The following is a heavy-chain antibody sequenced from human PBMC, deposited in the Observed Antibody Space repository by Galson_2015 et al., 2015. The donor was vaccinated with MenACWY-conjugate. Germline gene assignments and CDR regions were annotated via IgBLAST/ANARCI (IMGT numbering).Heavy chain of an antibody. CDR3: ARPVGSGLKYYFDS. J-gene: IGHJ4*02. Sequence: SLRLSCAASGFTFSSYAMSWVRQAPGKGLEWVSVIGVSGHSTYYADSVKGRFTISRDNSKNTLYVQMNSLRAEDTAVYYCARPVGSGLKYYFDSRAREPWSPSPQ. CDR1: GFTFSSYA. D-gene: IGHD6-19*01. V-gene: IGHV3-23*01. CDR2: IGVSGHST.